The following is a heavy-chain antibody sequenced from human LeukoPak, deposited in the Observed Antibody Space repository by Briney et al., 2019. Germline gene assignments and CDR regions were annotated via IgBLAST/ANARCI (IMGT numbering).Heavy chain of an antibody. CDR3: ARDLRYCSSTSCNNYYYMDV. J-gene: IGHJ6*03. Sequence: PSETLSLTCTVSGGSISSSSYYWGWIRQPPGKGLEWIGSIYYSGSTYYNPSLKSRVTISVDTSKNQFSLKLSSVTAADTAVYYCARDLRYCSSTSCNNYYYMDVWGKGTTVTVSS. CDR1: GGSISSSSYY. V-gene: IGHV4-39*07. D-gene: IGHD2-2*01. CDR2: IYYSGST.